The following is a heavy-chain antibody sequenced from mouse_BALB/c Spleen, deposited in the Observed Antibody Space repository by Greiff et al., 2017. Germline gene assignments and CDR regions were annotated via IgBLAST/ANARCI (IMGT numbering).Heavy chain of an antibody. D-gene: IGHD2-1*01. J-gene: IGHJ3*01. CDR3: ARSNYGNYVWFAY. Sequence: QVQLQQSGAELMKPGASVKISCKATGYTFSSYWIEWVKQRPGHGLEWIGEILPGSGSTNYNEKFKGKATFTADTSSNTAYMQLSSLTSEDSAVYYCARSNYGNYVWFAYWGQGTLVTVSA. CDR1: GYTFSSYW. V-gene: IGHV1-9*01. CDR2: ILPGSGST.